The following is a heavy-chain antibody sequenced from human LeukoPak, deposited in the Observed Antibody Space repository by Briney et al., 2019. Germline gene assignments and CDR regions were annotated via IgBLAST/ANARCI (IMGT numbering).Heavy chain of an antibody. CDR2: ISYDGSNK. CDR1: GFTFSSYG. CDR3: ARDLGQYYDTSDNWFDP. V-gene: IGHV3-30*03. Sequence: GGSLRLSCAASGFTFSSYGMHWVRQAPGKGLEWVAVISYDGSNKKYADSVKGRFTISRDNSKNTLYLQMNSLRAEDTAVYYCARDLGQYYDTSDNWFDPWGQGTLVTVSS. D-gene: IGHD3-22*01. J-gene: IGHJ5*02.